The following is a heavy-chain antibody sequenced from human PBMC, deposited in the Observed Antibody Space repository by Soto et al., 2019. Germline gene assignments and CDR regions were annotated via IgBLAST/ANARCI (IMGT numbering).Heavy chain of an antibody. Sequence: GESLKISCKGSGYIFSSYWIGCFLQMPVKVLEWMGIIYPGDSDTRYSPSFQGQVAISADKSISTAYLQWSSLKASDTAMYYCARSSLIAARRNWFDPWGQGTLVTVSS. D-gene: IGHD6-6*01. CDR1: GYIFSSYW. V-gene: IGHV5-51*01. CDR3: ARSSLIAARRNWFDP. J-gene: IGHJ5*02. CDR2: IYPGDSDT.